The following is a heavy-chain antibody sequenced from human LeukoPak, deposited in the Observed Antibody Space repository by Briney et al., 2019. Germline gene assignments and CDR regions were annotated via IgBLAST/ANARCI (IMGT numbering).Heavy chain of an antibody. Sequence: GGSLRLSCAASEFTFSSYWMHWVRQAPGKGLVWVSRINSDVTLTTYADSVKGRFTISRDNAKNTLYLQMNSLRAEDTALYYCAKDPEQWLISYYFDYWGQGTLVTVSS. D-gene: IGHD6-19*01. V-gene: IGHV3-74*01. CDR3: AKDPEQWLISYYFDY. CDR1: EFTFSSYW. J-gene: IGHJ4*02. CDR2: INSDVTLT.